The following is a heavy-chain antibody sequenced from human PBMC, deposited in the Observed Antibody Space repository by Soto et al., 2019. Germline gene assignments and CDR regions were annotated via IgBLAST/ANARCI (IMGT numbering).Heavy chain of an antibody. CDR3: ARGRGSSSSEAYYYYYGMDV. D-gene: IGHD6-6*01. CDR1: GGTFSSYA. V-gene: IGHV1-69*13. J-gene: IGHJ6*02. Sequence: GASVKVSFKASGGTFSSYAISWLRQAPGQGLEWMGGIIPIFGTANYAQKFQGRVTITADESTSTAYMELSSLRSEDTAVYYCARGRGSSSSEAYYYYYGMDVWGQGTTVTVSS. CDR2: IIPIFGTA.